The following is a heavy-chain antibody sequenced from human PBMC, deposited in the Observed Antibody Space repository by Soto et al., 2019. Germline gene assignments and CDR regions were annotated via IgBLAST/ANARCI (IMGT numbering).Heavy chain of an antibody. V-gene: IGHV6-1*01. CDR2: TYYRSKWYN. D-gene: IGHD1-7*01. J-gene: IGHJ6*02. CDR1: GDSVSSNSAA. CDR3: ARDPLIVELQHYYYYGMDV. Sequence: QVQLQQSGPGLVKPSQTLSLTCAISGDSVSSNSAAWNWIRQSPSRGLEWLGRTYYRSKWYNDYAVSVKSRITINPDTSKNQFSLQLNSVTPEDTAVYYCARDPLIVELQHYYYYGMDVWGQGTTVTVSS.